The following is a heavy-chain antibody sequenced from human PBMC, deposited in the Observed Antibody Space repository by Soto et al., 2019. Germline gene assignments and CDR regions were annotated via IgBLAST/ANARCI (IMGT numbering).Heavy chain of an antibody. D-gene: IGHD6-19*01. V-gene: IGHV1-69*12. CDR3: ARASRGWLSSEYFQH. CDR2: VIPIFGTA. J-gene: IGHJ1*01. Sequence: QVQLVQSGAEVKKPGSSVKVSCKASGGTFSSYAISWVRQAPGQGLEWMGGVIPIFGTANYAQKFQGRVKINADESTNTAYMALSRLRSEDTAVYYCARASRGWLSSEYFQHWGQGTLVTVSS. CDR1: GGTFSSYA.